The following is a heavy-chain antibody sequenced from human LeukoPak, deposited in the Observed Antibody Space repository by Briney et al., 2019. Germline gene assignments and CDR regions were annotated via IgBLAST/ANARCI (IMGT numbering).Heavy chain of an antibody. CDR3: ARYYDILGNEDSVDY. CDR2: IMPNSGGT. V-gene: IGHV1-2*02. D-gene: IGHD3-9*01. Sequence: ASVKVSCKASGYTFTGYYMHWVRQAPGQGLEWMGWIMPNSGGTSYAQKCQGRVTMTRDTSISTAYMALSRLRSDDTAVYYCARYYDILGNEDSVDYWGQGTLVTVSS. J-gene: IGHJ4*02. CDR1: GYTFTGYY.